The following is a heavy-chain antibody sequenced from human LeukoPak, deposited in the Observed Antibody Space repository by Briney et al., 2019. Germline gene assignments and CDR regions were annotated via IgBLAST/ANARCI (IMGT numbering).Heavy chain of an antibody. Sequence: SETLSLTCTVSGASVSSHYWYWIRQPPGKGLEWIGYTYVSGSTNYNPSLKSRVTISGDTSKNQFSLKLSSVTAADTAVYYCARRDSSSWHFDYWGQGTLVTVSS. D-gene: IGHD6-13*01. J-gene: IGHJ4*02. CDR2: TYVSGST. CDR1: GASVSSHY. CDR3: ARRDSSSWHFDY. V-gene: IGHV4-59*08.